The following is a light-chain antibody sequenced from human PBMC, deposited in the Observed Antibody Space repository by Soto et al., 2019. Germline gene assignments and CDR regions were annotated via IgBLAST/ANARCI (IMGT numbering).Light chain of an antibody. CDR1: QSLSNTY. CDR2: GAS. V-gene: IGKV3D-7*01. Sequence: EIVMTQSPVTLSLSPGETATLSCRASQSLSNTYISWYQQKPGQAPRLLLYGASTRATGIPARFSGSGSGTDFTLTISSLQPEDFALYYCHQDFDLPLTFGGGTKVEIK. J-gene: IGKJ4*01. CDR3: HQDFDLPLT.